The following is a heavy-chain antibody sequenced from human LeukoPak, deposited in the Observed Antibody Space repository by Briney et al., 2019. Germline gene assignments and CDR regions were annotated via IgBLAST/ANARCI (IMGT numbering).Heavy chain of an antibody. CDR3: ARDGYYYDSSGYYTPYYFDY. D-gene: IGHD3-22*01. J-gene: IGHJ4*02. V-gene: IGHV1-69*05. Sequence: GSSVKVSCKASGGTFSSYAISWVRQAPGQGLEWMGGIIPIFGTANYAQKFQGRVTITTDESTSTAYMELSRLRSEDTAVYYCARDGYYYDSSGYYTPYYFDYWGQGTLVTVSS. CDR1: GGTFSSYA. CDR2: IIPIFGTA.